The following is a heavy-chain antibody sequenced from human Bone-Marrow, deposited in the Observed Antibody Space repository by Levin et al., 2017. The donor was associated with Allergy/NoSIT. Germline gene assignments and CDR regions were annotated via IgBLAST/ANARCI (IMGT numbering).Heavy chain of an antibody. Sequence: ASVKVSCKASGGTFSSYAISWVRQAPGQGLEWMGGIIPIFGTANYAQKFQGRVTITADESTSTAYMELSSLRSEDTAVYYCARSYCSSTSCPPQYYYYYGMDVWGQGTTVTVSS. CDR2: IIPIFGTA. CDR1: GGTFSSYA. CDR3: ARSYCSSTSCPPQYYYYYGMDV. D-gene: IGHD2-2*01. J-gene: IGHJ6*02. V-gene: IGHV1-69*13.